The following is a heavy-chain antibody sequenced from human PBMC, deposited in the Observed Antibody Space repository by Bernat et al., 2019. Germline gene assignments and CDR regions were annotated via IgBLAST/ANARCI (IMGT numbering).Heavy chain of an antibody. J-gene: IGHJ4*02. V-gene: IGHV3-23*01. CDR3: ARDDAVGGGFLDY. CDR1: GFTFNSYA. D-gene: IGHD3-3*01. CDR2: VNGGGGAT. Sequence: GGSLRLPCAAAGFTFNSYAMSWVRQAPGKGPEWVSRVNGGGGATDYIDSVKGRFTISRDNSKNTLYLQMNSLRAEDTAVYYCARDDAVGGGFLDYWGQGTLVTVSS.